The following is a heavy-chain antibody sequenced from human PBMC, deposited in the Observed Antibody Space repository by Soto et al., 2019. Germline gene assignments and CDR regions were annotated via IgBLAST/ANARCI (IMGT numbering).Heavy chain of an antibody. CDR2: VNTYNGNP. V-gene: IGHV1-18*01. CDR1: GYTFTNYA. Sequence: QVQLVQSGVEVKKPGASVKVSCKASGYTFTNYAISWVRQAPGRGLEWMGWVNTYNGNPNYAQIFQGRVTMTTDTSTGTAYMELRSLKSDDSAVYYCARYSQYSTDWQRFDSWGQGTLVTVSS. D-gene: IGHD6-6*01. J-gene: IGHJ4*02. CDR3: ARYSQYSTDWQRFDS.